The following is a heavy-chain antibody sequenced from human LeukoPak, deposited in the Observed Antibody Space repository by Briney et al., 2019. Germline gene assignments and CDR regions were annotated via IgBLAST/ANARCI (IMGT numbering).Heavy chain of an antibody. CDR2: IYSGGST. CDR1: GFTVSSNY. Sequence: GGSLRLSCAASGFTVSSNYMSWVRQAPGKGLEWVSVIYSGGSTYYADSVKGRFTISRDNSKNTLYLQMNSLRAEDTAVYYCARAPRGYCSSTSCYTLYYYGMDVWGQGTTVTVSS. D-gene: IGHD2-2*02. V-gene: IGHV3-53*01. CDR3: ARAPRGYCSSTSCYTLYYYGMDV. J-gene: IGHJ6*02.